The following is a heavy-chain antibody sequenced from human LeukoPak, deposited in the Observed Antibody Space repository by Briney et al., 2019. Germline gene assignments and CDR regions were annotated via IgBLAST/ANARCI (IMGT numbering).Heavy chain of an antibody. CDR2: IYYSGIT. D-gene: IGHD6-6*01. Sequence: SETLSLPCTVSGGSISSSSYYWGWIRQPPGKGLEWIGSIYYSGITYYNPSLKSQVTISVDTSKNQLSLKLSSVIAADTAVYHCARGVLDSGSSGLVLFDPWGQGTVVTVSS. J-gene: IGHJ5*02. V-gene: IGHV4-39*01. CDR1: GGSISSSSYY. CDR3: ARGVLDSGSSGLVLFDP.